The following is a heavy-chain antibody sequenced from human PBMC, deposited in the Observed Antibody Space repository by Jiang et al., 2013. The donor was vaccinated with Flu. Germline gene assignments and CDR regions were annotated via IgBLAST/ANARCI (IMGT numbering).Heavy chain of an antibody. D-gene: IGHD4/OR15-4a*01. CDR2: SARYNGNT. Sequence: GAEVKKPGASVKVSCKASGYTLPAMVSAGCDRPLDKGLSGWDGSARYNGNTNYAQKLQGRVTMTTDTSTSTAYMELRSLRSDDTAVYYCARETIFDYWGQGTLVTVSS. CDR1: GYTLPAMV. CDR3: ARETIFDY. V-gene: IGHV1-18*01. J-gene: IGHJ4*02.